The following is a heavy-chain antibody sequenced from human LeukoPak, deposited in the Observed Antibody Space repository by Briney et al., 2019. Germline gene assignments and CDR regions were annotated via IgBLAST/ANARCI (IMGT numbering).Heavy chain of an antibody. Sequence: SETLSLTCTISGASISTYYWTWIRQPAGKGLEWIGRIYISGTTNYNPSLKSRVTMSVDTSKNQFSLKLSSVTAADTAVYYCARDDSFGIFLPPWGQGTLVTVSS. CDR1: GASISTYY. CDR2: IYISGTT. D-gene: IGHD2-15*01. V-gene: IGHV4-4*07. CDR3: ARDDSFGIFLPP. J-gene: IGHJ5*02.